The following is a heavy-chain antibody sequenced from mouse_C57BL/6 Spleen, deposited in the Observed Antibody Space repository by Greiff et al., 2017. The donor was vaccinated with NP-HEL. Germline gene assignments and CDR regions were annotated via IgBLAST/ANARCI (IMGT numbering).Heavy chain of an antibody. V-gene: IGHV5-4*03. CDR2: ISDGGSYT. CDR3: ARYGNYDWYFDV. D-gene: IGHD2-10*02. CDR1: GFTFSSYA. J-gene: IGHJ1*03. Sequence: DVMLVESGGGLVKPGGSLKLSCAASGFTFSSYAMSWVRQTPEKRLEWVATISDGGSYTYYPDNVKGRFTISRDNAKNNLYLQMSHLKSEDTAMYYCARYGNYDWYFDVWGTGTTVTVSS.